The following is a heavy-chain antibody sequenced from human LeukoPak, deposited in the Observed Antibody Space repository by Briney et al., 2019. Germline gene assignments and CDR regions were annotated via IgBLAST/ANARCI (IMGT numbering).Heavy chain of an antibody. J-gene: IGHJ4*02. CDR2: IKQDGSQL. Sequence: GGPQSLPWTPSGYPFRGCCIRGSRRARGRGLEGVANIKQDGSQLFYVDSVKGRFTIPRDTAKNSLSLQMNSLRAEDTAVYYCAREYCSGTSCYGYFDYWGQGTLVTVSS. CDR3: AREYCSGTSCYGYFDY. CDR1: GYPFRGCC. V-gene: IGHV3-7*01. D-gene: IGHD2-2*01.